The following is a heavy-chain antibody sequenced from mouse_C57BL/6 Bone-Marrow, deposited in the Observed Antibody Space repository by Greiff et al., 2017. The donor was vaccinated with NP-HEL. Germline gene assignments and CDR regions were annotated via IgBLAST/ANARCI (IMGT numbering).Heavy chain of an antibody. V-gene: IGHV1-55*01. Sequence: QVQLQQSGAELVKPGASVKMSCKASGYTFTSYWITWVKQRPGQGLEWIGDIYPGSGSTNYNEKFKSKATLTVDTSSSTAYMQLSSLTSEDSAVYYCARSGWLLDYAMDYWGQGTSVTVSS. D-gene: IGHD2-3*01. CDR3: ARSGWLLDYAMDY. J-gene: IGHJ4*01. CDR2: IYPGSGST. CDR1: GYTFTSYW.